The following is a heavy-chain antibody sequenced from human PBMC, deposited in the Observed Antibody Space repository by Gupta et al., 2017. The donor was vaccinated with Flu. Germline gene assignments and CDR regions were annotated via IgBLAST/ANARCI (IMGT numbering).Heavy chain of an antibody. D-gene: IGHD1-7*01. V-gene: IGHV3-30*18. J-gene: IGHJ4*02. CDR1: GLPFSSYG. CDR3: AKGGRHNWNYDGDY. Sequence: QVQLVDSGGGVVRAGRSLRLSRAASGLPFSSYGMHWVRQTPVKGLEWVAGISDDGSNEWYADSVRGRFTISRDNSKNTLFLQMNSLRPEDTAVYYCAKGGRHNWNYDGDYWGQGTLVTVSS. CDR2: ISDDGSNE.